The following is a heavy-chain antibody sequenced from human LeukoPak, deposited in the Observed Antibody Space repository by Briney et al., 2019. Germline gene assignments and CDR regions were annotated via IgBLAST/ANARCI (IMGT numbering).Heavy chain of an antibody. V-gene: IGHV3-21*01. Sequence: PGGSLRLSCAASGFTFSSYSMNWVRQAPGRGLEWVSSISSSSSYIYYADSVKGRFTISRDNAKNSLYLQMNSLRAEDTAVYYCARGRYSSSTPGDYWGQGTLVTVSS. J-gene: IGHJ4*02. CDR3: ARGRYSSSTPGDY. CDR2: ISSSSSYI. D-gene: IGHD6-6*01. CDR1: GFTFSSYS.